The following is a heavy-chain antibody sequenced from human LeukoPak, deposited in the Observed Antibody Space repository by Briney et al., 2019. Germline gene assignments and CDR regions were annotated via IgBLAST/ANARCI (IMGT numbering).Heavy chain of an antibody. CDR2: MNPNSGNT. J-gene: IGHJ4*02. D-gene: IGHD3-10*01. V-gene: IGHV1-8*01. CDR1: GYTFTSYD. CDR3: VRMVRGVMSPRRYYFDY. Sequence: ASVKVSCKASGYTFTSYDINWVRQATGQGLEWMGWMNPNSGNTSYAQKFQGRVTMTRNTSISTAYMELSSLRSEDTAVYYCVRMVRGVMSPRRYYFDYWGQGTLVTVSS.